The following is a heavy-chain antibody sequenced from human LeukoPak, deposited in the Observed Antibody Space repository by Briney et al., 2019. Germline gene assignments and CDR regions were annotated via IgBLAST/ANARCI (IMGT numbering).Heavy chain of an antibody. V-gene: IGHV4-59*01. CDR2: IPSSGNT. CDR3: ARAGPRRDGYNADY. CDR1: GGSISNYY. D-gene: IGHD5-24*01. J-gene: IGHJ4*02. Sequence: SETLSLTCTVSGGSISNYYWSWIRQPPGKGLEWIGFIPSSGNTYYNPSLKSRVTISADTSNNQFSLKLNSVTAADTAVYYCARAGPRRDGYNADYWGQGTLVTVSS.